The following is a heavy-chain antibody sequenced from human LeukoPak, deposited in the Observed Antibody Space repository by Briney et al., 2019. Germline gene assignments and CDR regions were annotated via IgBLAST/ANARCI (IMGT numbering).Heavy chain of an antibody. D-gene: IGHD2-21*02. J-gene: IGHJ3*02. CDR3: AKDSSLSYCGGDCGAFDI. CDR1: GFTFSSYA. Sequence: GGSLRLSCAASGFTFSSYAMSWVRQAPGKGLEWVSAISGSGGSTYYADSVKGRFTISRDNSKNTLYLQMNSLGAEDTAVYYCAKDSSLSYCGGDCGAFDIWGQGTMVTVSS. CDR2: ISGSGGST. V-gene: IGHV3-23*01.